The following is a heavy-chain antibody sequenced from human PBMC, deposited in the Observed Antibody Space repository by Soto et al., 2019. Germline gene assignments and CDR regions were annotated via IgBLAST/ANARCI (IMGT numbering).Heavy chain of an antibody. CDR2: IYYSGST. J-gene: IGHJ5*02. Sequence: SETLSLTCTVSGGSISSYYWSWIRQPPGKGLEWIGYIYYSGSTNYNPSLKSRVTISVDTSKNQFSLKLSSVTAADTAVYYCARGIRGYSYGLRPGNWFDPWGQGTLVTVSS. CDR3: ARGIRGYSYGLRPGNWFDP. V-gene: IGHV4-59*01. D-gene: IGHD5-18*01. CDR1: GGSISSYY.